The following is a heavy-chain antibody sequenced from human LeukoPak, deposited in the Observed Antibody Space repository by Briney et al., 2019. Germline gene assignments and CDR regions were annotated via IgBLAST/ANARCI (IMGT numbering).Heavy chain of an antibody. CDR3: ASGGIQLWFDY. V-gene: IGHV3-30*03. D-gene: IGHD5-18*01. CDR2: ISYDGSNK. J-gene: IGHJ5*01. Sequence: GGSLRLSCAASGFTFSSYGMHWVRQAPGKGLERVAVISYDGSNKYYADSVKGRFTISRDNSKNTLYLQMNSLRAEDTAVYYCASGGIQLWFDYWGQGTLVTVSS. CDR1: GFTFSSYG.